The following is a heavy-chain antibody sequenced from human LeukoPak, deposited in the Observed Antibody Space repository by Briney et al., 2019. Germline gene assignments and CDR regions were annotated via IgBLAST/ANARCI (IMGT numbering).Heavy chain of an antibody. J-gene: IGHJ4*02. CDR1: GFTFSSYT. V-gene: IGHV3-64D*09. CDR3: VADLQWTRFDF. Sequence: PGGSLRLSCSASGFTFSSYTLHWVREAPGKGLEYVSAISTNGVSTYYADSVKGRFTISRDNSKNTLYLQISSLRPEDTALYYCVADLQWTRFDFWGQGTLVTVSS. D-gene: IGHD6-19*01. CDR2: ISTNGVST.